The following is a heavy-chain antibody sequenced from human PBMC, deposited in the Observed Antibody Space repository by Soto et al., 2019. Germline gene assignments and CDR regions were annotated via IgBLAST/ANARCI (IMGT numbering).Heavy chain of an antibody. D-gene: IGHD3-16*02. CDR3: ARDVGYLGELSFHPIVGC. Sequence: ASVKVSCKASGYTFTSYGISWVRQAPGQGLEWMGWISAYNGNTNYAQKLQGRVTMTTDTSTSTAYMELRSLRSDDTAVYYCARDVGYLGELSFHPIVGCWGQGTRVTASS. J-gene: IGHJ4*02. CDR2: ISAYNGNT. V-gene: IGHV1-18*01. CDR1: GYTFTSYG.